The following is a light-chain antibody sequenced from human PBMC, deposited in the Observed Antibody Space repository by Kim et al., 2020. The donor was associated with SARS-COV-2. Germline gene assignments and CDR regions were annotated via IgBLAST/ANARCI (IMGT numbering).Light chain of an antibody. V-gene: IGKV1-5*03. CDR3: QQYNTYPWT. CDR2: KAS. Sequence: ASVGDRVTITCRSSQNIITWLAWYQQIPGKAPKLLIYKASSLETGVPSRFSGSGSGTEFTLTISSLQPDDFATYYCQQYNTYPWTFGQGTKVDIK. CDR1: QNIITW. J-gene: IGKJ1*01.